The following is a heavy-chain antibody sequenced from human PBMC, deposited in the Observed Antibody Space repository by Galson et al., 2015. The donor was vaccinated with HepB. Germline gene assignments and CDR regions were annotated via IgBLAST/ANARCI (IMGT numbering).Heavy chain of an antibody. Sequence: SLRLSCAASGFTFGDYAMSWFRQAPGKGLEWVGFIRRKAYGGTTEYAASVKGRFTISRDDSKSIAYLQMNSLKPEDTAVYYCTRVGYTYVLRVSDYWGQGTLVTVSS. V-gene: IGHV3-49*03. CDR3: TRVGYTYVLRVSDY. CDR2: IRRKAYGGTT. D-gene: IGHD5-18*01. J-gene: IGHJ4*02. CDR1: GFTFGDYA.